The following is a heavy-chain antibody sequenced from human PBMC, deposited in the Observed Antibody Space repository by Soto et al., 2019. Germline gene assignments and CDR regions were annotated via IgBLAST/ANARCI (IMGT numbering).Heavy chain of an antibody. V-gene: IGHV6-1*01. D-gene: IGHD3-10*01. Sequence: SQTLSLTCAISGDSVSSNSAAWNWIRQSPSRGLEWLGRTYYRSKWYNDYAVSVRSRITINPDTSKNQFSLQLNSVTPEDTAVYYCARVRITIVRRVLIKNYGMDVWGQGTSVTVS. CDR3: ARVRITIVRRVLIKNYGMDV. CDR1: GDSVSSNSAA. CDR2: TYYRSKWYN. J-gene: IGHJ6*02.